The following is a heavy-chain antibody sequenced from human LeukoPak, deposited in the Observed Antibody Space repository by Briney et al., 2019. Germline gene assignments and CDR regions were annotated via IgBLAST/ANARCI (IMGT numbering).Heavy chain of an antibody. J-gene: IGHJ4*02. CDR3: ARRRGDGYNSPFDY. CDR2: IYPADSDT. V-gene: IGHV5-51*01. D-gene: IGHD5-24*01. CDR1: GYSFPNYW. Sequence: GESLKISCKGSGYSFPNYWIGWVRQMPGKGLEWMGIIYPADSDTRYSPSFQGQVTISADKSISTAYLQWSTLKASDTATYYCARRRGDGYNSPFDYWGQGTLVTVPS.